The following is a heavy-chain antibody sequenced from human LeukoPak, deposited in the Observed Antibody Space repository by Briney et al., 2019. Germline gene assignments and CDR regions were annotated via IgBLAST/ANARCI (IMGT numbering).Heavy chain of an antibody. CDR1: GGSITGYY. D-gene: IGHD4-11*01. CDR3: AREQYLAYDVFGF. Sequence: SETLSLTCTVSGGSITGYYWSWIRQPPGRGLEWIGYVHFSGTTSFNPSLKSRVTISVDASKNQFSLRLSSVTAADTAVYYCAREQYLAYDVFGFWGQGTMVTVSS. V-gene: IGHV4-59*01. CDR2: VHFSGTT. J-gene: IGHJ3*01.